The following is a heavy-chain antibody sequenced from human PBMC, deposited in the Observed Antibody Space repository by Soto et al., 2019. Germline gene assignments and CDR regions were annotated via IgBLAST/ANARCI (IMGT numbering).Heavy chain of an antibody. CDR3: AQTLGLAVAGPGRFDL. Sequence: QVQLVQPGAEVKKPGSSVKVSCKASGGTFSSHAISWVRQAPGQGLEWMGGIIPIFGTANYAQKFQGRVTITADEPTSTAYMELSSLRSEDTAVYYCAQTLGLAVAGPGRFDLWGRGTLVTVSS. D-gene: IGHD6-19*01. CDR1: GGTFSSHA. CDR2: IIPIFGTA. V-gene: IGHV1-69*12. J-gene: IGHJ2*01.